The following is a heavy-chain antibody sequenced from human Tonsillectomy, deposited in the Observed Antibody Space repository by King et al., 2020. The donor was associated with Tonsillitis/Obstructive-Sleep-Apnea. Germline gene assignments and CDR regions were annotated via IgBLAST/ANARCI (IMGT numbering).Heavy chain of an antibody. J-gene: IGHJ4*02. D-gene: IGHD3-3*01. V-gene: IGHV1-69*12. CDR1: GGTFSSYA. CDR2: IIPIFGTA. CDR3: TRSEPNYDFWSGYFDY. Sequence: QLVQSGAEVKKPGSSVKVSCQASGGTFSSYAISWVRQAPGQGLEWMGGIIPIFGTANYAQKFQGRVTITADESTSTAYMELSSLRSEDTAVYYCTRSEPNYDFWSGYFDYWGQGTLVTVSS.